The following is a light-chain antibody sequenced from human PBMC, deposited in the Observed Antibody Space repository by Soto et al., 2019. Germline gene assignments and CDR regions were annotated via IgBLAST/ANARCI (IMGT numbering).Light chain of an antibody. CDR1: SSEIGGYNF. Sequence: QSALTQPASVSGSPGQSITISCTGTSSEIGGYNFVSWYQHHPGRAPKLIIYDVSIRPSGASNRFSGSKSGNTASLTISGLQAEDEAHYYCCSFSSTNTLLFGGGTKLTVL. J-gene: IGLJ2*01. V-gene: IGLV2-14*03. CDR3: CSFSSTNTLL. CDR2: DVS.